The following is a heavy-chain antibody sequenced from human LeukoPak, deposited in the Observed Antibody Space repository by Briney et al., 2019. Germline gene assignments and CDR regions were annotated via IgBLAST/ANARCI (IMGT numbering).Heavy chain of an antibody. Sequence: GSLRLSCAASGFTFSSYWMHWVRQAPGKGLVWVSRINSDGSSTSYADSVKGRFTISRDNAKNTLYLQMNSLRAEDTAVYYCARMFTAMVPGWYFDLWGRGTLVTVSS. CDR1: GFTFSSYW. CDR2: INSDGSST. V-gene: IGHV3-74*01. CDR3: ARMFTAMVPGWYFDL. J-gene: IGHJ2*01. D-gene: IGHD5-18*01.